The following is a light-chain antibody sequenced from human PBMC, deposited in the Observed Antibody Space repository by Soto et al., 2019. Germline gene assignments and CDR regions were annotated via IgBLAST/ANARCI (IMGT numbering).Light chain of an antibody. V-gene: IGKV3-20*01. CDR3: QQYGNWPRT. Sequence: ELVLAQSPGTLSLSPGERATLSCRASQSVSSNYLAWYQQKPGQTPRLLIYGASSRATGIPDRFSGSGSGTDFTLTISRLEPEDFAVYYCQQYGNWPRTFGQGTKVDIK. CDR1: QSVSSNY. CDR2: GAS. J-gene: IGKJ1*01.